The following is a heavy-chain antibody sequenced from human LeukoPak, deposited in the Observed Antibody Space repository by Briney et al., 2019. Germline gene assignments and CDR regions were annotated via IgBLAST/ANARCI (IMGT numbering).Heavy chain of an antibody. CDR1: GGSISSYY. D-gene: IGHD1-1*01. J-gene: IGHJ4*02. CDR3: ARGNWYLDY. Sequence: SETLSLICTVSGGSISSYYWSWFRQPPGKGLEWIGYIYYSGSINYNPSLKSRVTISVDTSKNQFSLKVSSVTAADTAVYYCARGNWYLDYWGQGTLVTVSS. CDR2: IYYSGSI. V-gene: IGHV4-59*01.